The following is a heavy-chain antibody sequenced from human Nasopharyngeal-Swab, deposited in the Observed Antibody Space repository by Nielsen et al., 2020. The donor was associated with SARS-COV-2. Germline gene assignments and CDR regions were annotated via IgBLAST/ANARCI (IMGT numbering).Heavy chain of an antibody. CDR1: GGSISSSSYY. Sequence: SETLSLTCTVSGGSISSSSYYWGWIRQPPGKGLEWIGSIYYSGSTYYNPSLKSRVTISVDTSKNQFSLKLSSVTAADTAVYYCARDDGYDLLDYWGQGTPVTVSS. CDR3: ARDDGYDLLDY. J-gene: IGHJ4*02. V-gene: IGHV4-39*07. CDR2: IYYSGST. D-gene: IGHD5-12*01.